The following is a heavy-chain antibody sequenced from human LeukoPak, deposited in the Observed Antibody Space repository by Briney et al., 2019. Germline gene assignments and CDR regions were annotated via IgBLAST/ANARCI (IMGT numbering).Heavy chain of an antibody. V-gene: IGHV3-23*01. J-gene: IGHJ6*02. Sequence: GGSLRLSCAASGFTFSSYVMSWVRQAPGKGLEWVSGISASGGSTYYADSVKGRFTISRDNSKNTLYLQMNSLRDDDTAVYYCARTAGYNYYYGMGVWGQGTTVTVSS. CDR1: GFTFSSYV. CDR2: ISASGGST. CDR3: ARTAGYNYYYGMGV.